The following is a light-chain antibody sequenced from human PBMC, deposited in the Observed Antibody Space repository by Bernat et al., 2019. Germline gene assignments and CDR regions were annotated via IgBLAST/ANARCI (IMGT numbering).Light chain of an antibody. Sequence: QSVLTQPPSVSAAPGQKDTISCSGSSSNIGNSFVSWYQQIPGTAPRVLIYENNKRPSGIPDRFSGSKSGTSATLDITGLQTADEADYYCATRDSSLNVFFGTGTKVTVL. J-gene: IGLJ1*01. CDR3: ATRDSSLNVF. V-gene: IGLV1-51*02. CDR1: SSNIGNSF. CDR2: ENN.